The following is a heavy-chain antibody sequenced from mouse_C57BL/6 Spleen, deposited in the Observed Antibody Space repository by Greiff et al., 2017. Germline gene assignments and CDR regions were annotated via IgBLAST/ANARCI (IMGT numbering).Heavy chain of an antibody. CDR2: IDPSDSYT. V-gene: IGHV1-59*01. CDR1: GYTFTSYW. CDR3: AGYDGYYGIDY. Sequence: QVQLKQPGAELVRPGTSVKLSCKASGYTFTSYWMHWVKQRPGQGLEWIGVIDPSDSYTNYNQKFKGKATLTVDTSSRTAYMQLSSLTSEDSAVYYCAGYDGYYGIDYWGQGTTLTVSS. J-gene: IGHJ2*01. D-gene: IGHD2-3*01.